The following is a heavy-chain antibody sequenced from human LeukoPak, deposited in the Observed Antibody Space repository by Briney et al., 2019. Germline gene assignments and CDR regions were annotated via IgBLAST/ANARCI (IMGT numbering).Heavy chain of an antibody. D-gene: IGHD6-6*01. CDR3: ARHRELGGSSSYFDC. CDR2: IYHSGST. Sequence: SETLSLTCAVSGYSISSGYYWGWIRPPPGNGLEWIGRIYHSGSTYYNPSLKSRVTNSVDTSKNQFSLKLSSLTAADTAVYYCARHRELGGSSSYFDCWGQGTLVTVSS. V-gene: IGHV4-38-2*01. CDR1: GYSISSGYY. J-gene: IGHJ4*02.